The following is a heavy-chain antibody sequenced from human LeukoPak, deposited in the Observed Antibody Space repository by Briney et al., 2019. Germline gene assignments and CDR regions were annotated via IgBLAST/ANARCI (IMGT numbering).Heavy chain of an antibody. J-gene: IGHJ6*03. D-gene: IGHD3-9*01. V-gene: IGHV1-2*02. CDR1: GYTFTGYY. Sequence: ASVKVSCKASGYTFTGYYMHWVRQAPGQGLEWMGWINPNSGGTNYAQKFQGRVTMTRDTSIGTAYMELSRLRSDDTAVYYCARVGSDILTGKGVYYMDVWGKGTTVTVSS. CDR2: INPNSGGT. CDR3: ARVGSDILTGKGVYYMDV.